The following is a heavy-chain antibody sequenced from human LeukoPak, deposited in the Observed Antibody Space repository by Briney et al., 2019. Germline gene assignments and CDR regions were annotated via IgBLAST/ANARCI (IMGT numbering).Heavy chain of an antibody. CDR1: GYTFTGYY. CDR3: ASYSGYAQ. D-gene: IGHD5-12*01. CDR2: INPNSGGT. Sequence: ASVKVSCKASGYTFTGYYMHWVRQAPGQGLEWMGWINPNSGGTNYAQKLQGWVTMTRDTSISTAYMELSGLTSEDTAVYYCASYSGYAQWGQGTLVTVSS. V-gene: IGHV1-2*04. J-gene: IGHJ4*02.